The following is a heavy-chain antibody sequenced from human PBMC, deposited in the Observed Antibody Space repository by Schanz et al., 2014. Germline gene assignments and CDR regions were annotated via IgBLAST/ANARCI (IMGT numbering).Heavy chain of an antibody. V-gene: IGHV3-48*01. CDR1: GFTFSSYA. Sequence: EVQLLESGGGLVQPGGSLRLSCAASGFTFSSYAMSWVRQAPGKGLEWVAHISPNGVTIYYADSVKGRFTISRDDAKNSLYRQMNSLSAEDTAVYYCARVEVSMVQALIPSYYFDSWGQGTLVTVSS. J-gene: IGHJ4*02. CDR2: ISPNGVTI. D-gene: IGHD3-10*01. CDR3: ARVEVSMVQALIPSYYFDS.